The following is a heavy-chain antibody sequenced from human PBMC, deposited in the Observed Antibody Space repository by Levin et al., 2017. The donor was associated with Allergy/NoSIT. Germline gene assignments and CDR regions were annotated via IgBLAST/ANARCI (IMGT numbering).Heavy chain of an antibody. CDR1: GFTFSNYW. D-gene: IGHD3-16*01. CDR3: VRGGGNFDY. V-gene: IGHV3-7*01. J-gene: IGHJ4*02. Sequence: GGSLRLSCVASGFTFSNYWMSWVRQGPGKGLEWVANINQDGSVKFYVDSVKGRITISRDNAANSLYLQMTTLRPEDTAVYYCVRGGGNFDYWGQGTLVTVSS. CDR2: INQDGSVK.